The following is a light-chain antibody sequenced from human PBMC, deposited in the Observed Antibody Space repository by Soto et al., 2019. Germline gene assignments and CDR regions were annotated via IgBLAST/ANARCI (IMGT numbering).Light chain of an antibody. Sequence: QSVLTQPASVSDSPGQSITISCTGTSSDVGGSNFVSWCQQHPGKPPKLIIYDVANRPSGVSNRFSGSKSGSTASLIISRLQTEEEADYYCVSYTSRTTYVFGTGTKVTV. J-gene: IGLJ1*01. CDR2: DVA. V-gene: IGLV2-14*03. CDR1: SSDVGGSNF. CDR3: VSYTSRTTYV.